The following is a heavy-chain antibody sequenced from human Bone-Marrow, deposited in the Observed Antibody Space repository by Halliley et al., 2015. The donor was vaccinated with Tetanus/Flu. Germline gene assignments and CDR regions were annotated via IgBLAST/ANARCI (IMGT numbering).Heavy chain of an antibody. Sequence: MGITCPGASGSPSRPSFQGQVTISADTSINTAYLQWSSLKASDTAMYYCARGSAIGTGFYFDYWGQGTLVTVSS. V-gene: IGHV5-51*01. J-gene: IGHJ4*02. CDR2: TCPGASGS. D-gene: IGHD3-10*01. CDR3: ARGSAIGTGFYFDY.